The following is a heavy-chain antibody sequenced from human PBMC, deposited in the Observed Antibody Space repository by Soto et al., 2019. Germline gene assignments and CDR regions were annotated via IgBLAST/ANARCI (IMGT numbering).Heavy chain of an antibody. V-gene: IGHV3-53*02. CDR1: GFTVSSNY. J-gene: IGHJ4*02. D-gene: IGHD7-27*01. CDR2: IYSGGST. Sequence: EVQLVETGGGLIQPGGSLRLSCAASGFTVSSNYMSWVRQAPGKGLEWVSVIYSGGSTYYADSVKGRFTISRDNSKNTLYLQMKSLRAEDTAVYYCARENWGYREGYFDYWGQGTLVTVSS. CDR3: ARENWGYREGYFDY.